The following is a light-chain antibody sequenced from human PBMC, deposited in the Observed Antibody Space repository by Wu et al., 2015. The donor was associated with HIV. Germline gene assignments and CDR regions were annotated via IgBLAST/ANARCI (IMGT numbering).Light chain of an antibody. J-gene: IGKJ5*01. CDR3: QQHTNWPLT. Sequence: EVVLTRSPATLSLSPGERATLSCRASRSINSLLAWYQQKPGQAPRLLIYAASLRVSGIPARFSGRGSGTDFTLTINSLEPEDFAVYYCQQHTNWPLTFGQGTRLQIK. CDR2: AAS. V-gene: IGKV3-11*01. CDR1: RSINSL.